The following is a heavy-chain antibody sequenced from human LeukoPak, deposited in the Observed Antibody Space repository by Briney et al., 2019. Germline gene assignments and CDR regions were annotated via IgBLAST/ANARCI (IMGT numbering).Heavy chain of an antibody. CDR2: INPNSGGT. D-gene: IGHD2-2*01. Sequence: GASVKVSCKASGYTFTGYYIHWLRQAPGQGLEWVGWINPNSGGTKYAHKFQGSVTMTRDTSISTGYMELSRLTSDDTAVYYCARSGSCTSTACYGGFDYWGQGTLVTVS. J-gene: IGHJ4*02. CDR3: ARSGSCTSTACYGGFDY. V-gene: IGHV1-2*02. CDR1: GYTFTGYY.